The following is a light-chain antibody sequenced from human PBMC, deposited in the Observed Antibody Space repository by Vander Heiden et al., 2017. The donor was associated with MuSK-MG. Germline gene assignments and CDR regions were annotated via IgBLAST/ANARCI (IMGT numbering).Light chain of an antibody. CDR3: QQYYSTPIT. Sequence: INCKSSQSVLYSSNNKNYLAWYQQKPGQPPKLLIYWASTRESGVPDRFSGSGSGTDFTLTISSLQAEDVAVYYCQQYYSTPITSGQGTRLEIK. V-gene: IGKV4-1*01. CDR1: QSVLYSSNNKNY. J-gene: IGKJ5*01. CDR2: WAS.